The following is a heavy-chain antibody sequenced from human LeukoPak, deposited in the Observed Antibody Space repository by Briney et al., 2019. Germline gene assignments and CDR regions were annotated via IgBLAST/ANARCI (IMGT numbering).Heavy chain of an antibody. Sequence: ASVKVSCKASGYTFTGYYMHWVRQAPGQGLEWMGWINPNSGGTNYAQKFQGRVTMTRDTSISTAYMELSRLRSDDTAVYYCARDLGGYYDILTGYYNAYWGQGTLVTVSS. CDR1: GYTFTGYY. CDR2: INPNSGGT. D-gene: IGHD3-9*01. V-gene: IGHV1-2*02. CDR3: ARDLGGYYDILTGYYNAY. J-gene: IGHJ4*02.